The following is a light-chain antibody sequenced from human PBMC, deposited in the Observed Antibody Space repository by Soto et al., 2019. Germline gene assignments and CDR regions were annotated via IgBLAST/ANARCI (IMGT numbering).Light chain of an antibody. Sequence: EIVLTQSPGTLSLSPGERATLSCRASQSVRSNYLAWYQQIPGQAPRLLVYGASSRATGIPDRFSGSGSGTDFTLTIRRLEPVDFAVYYCQQYGNSSFTFGGGTKVEIK. CDR3: QQYGNSSFT. J-gene: IGKJ4*01. CDR2: GAS. V-gene: IGKV3-20*01. CDR1: QSVRSNY.